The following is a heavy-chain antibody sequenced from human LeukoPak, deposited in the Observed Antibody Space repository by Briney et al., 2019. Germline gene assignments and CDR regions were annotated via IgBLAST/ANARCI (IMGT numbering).Heavy chain of an antibody. D-gene: IGHD6-19*01. CDR2: INWNGGST. J-gene: IGHJ4*02. V-gene: IGHV3-20*04. CDR3: ARVSDISVAAYFDY. CDR1: GFTFDDYG. Sequence: CPGGSLRLSCAASGFTFDDYGMSWVRQAPGKGLEWVSNINWNGGSTGYVDSVRGRFTISRDNAKNSLYLQMNSLRAEDTALYYCARVSDISVAAYFDYWGQGTRVTVSS.